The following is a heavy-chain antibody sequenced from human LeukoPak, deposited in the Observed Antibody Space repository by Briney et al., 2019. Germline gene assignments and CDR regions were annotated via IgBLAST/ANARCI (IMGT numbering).Heavy chain of an antibody. V-gene: IGHV3-48*01. CDR1: GFTFSSYS. CDR2: ISSSSSTI. CDR3: ARESGIVGASFDY. D-gene: IGHD1-26*01. Sequence: GGSLRLSCAASGFTFSSYSMNWVRQAPGKGLEWVSYISSSSSTIYYADSVKGRFTISRDNAKNSLYLQMNSLRAEDTAVYYCARESGIVGASFDYWGQGTLVTVSS. J-gene: IGHJ4*02.